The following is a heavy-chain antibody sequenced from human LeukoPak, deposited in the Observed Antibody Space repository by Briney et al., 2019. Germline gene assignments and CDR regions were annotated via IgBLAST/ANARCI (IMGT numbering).Heavy chain of an antibody. Sequence: GASVKVSCKASGGTFSSYAISWVRQAPGQGLEWMGGIIPIFGTANYAQKFQGRVTITTDESTSTAYMELSSLRSEDTAVYYCARDTQWFGELMSNKNWFDPWGQGTLVTVSS. CDR2: IIPIFGTA. CDR1: GGTFSSYA. CDR3: ARDTQWFGELMSNKNWFDP. D-gene: IGHD3-10*01. V-gene: IGHV1-69*05. J-gene: IGHJ5*02.